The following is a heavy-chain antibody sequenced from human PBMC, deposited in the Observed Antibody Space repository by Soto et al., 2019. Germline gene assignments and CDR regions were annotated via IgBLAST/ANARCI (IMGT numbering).Heavy chain of an antibody. J-gene: IGHJ4*02. CDR3: ARGTHYGSSGYYYDY. CDR1: GGSISSGGYS. V-gene: IGHV4-30-2*01. Sequence: SETLSLTCAVSGGSISSGGYSWSWIRQPPGKGLEWIGYIYHSGSTYYNPSLKSRVTISVDRSKNQFSLKLSSVTAADTAVYYCARGTHYGSSGYYYDYWGQGTLVTVSS. D-gene: IGHD3-22*01. CDR2: IYHSGST.